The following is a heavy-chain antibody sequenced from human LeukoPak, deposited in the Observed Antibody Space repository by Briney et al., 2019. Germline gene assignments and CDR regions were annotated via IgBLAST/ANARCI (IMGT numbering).Heavy chain of an antibody. CDR2: INHSGST. CDR1: GGSFSGYY. CDR3: ARTVRYFDWLTPAMHWGYYYYMDV. J-gene: IGHJ6*03. Sequence: SETLSLTCAVYGGSFSGYYWSWIRQPPGKGLEWIGEINHSGSTNYNPSLKSRVTISVDTSKNQFSLKLSSVTAADTAVYYGARTVRYFDWLTPAMHWGYYYYMDVWGKGTTVTVSS. V-gene: IGHV4-34*01. D-gene: IGHD3-9*01.